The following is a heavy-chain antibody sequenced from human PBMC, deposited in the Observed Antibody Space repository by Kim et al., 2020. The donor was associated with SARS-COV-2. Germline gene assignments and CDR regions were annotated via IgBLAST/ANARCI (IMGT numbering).Heavy chain of an antibody. CDR1: GYTFTSFP. D-gene: IGHD5-18*01. Sequence: ASVKVSCKTSGYTFTSFPINWVRQAPGQGLEWMGWISAYDGDTNYAQNLQVRVVLTTDTSTSTAYMELRSLTSDDTAVYYCAREGYGSDYWGQGTLVTVSS. V-gene: IGHV1-18*01. J-gene: IGHJ4*02. CDR2: ISAYDGDT. CDR3: AREGYGSDY.